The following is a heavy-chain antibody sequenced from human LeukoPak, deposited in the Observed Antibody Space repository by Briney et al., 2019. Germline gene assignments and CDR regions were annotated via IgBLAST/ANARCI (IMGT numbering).Heavy chain of an antibody. Sequence: GGSLRLSCAASGFSFNKYGLNWVRQAPGKGLEWISYISSSTNTLYYADSVKGRFTISRDNAKNSLYLQMSNLRAEDTAVYYCAGQGLFYYDSSVYYVIWGQGTLVTVSS. D-gene: IGHD3-22*01. CDR3: AGQGLFYYDSSVYYVI. J-gene: IGHJ4*02. V-gene: IGHV3-48*01. CDR1: GFSFNKYG. CDR2: ISSSTNTL.